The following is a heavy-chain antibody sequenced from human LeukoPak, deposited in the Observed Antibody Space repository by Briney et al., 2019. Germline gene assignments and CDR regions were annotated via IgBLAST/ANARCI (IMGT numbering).Heavy chain of an antibody. CDR1: GFTFSSYA. CDR2: ISSSGGST. V-gene: IGHV3-23*01. J-gene: IGHJ6*02. Sequence: PGGSLRLSCAASGFTFSSYAMSWVRQAPGKGLEWVSAISSSGGSTYYADSVKGRFTISRDNSKNTLYLQMNSLRAEDTAVYYCAKDWAYYYGSGSGSVWGQGTTVTVSS. CDR3: AKDWAYYYGSGSGSV. D-gene: IGHD3-10*01.